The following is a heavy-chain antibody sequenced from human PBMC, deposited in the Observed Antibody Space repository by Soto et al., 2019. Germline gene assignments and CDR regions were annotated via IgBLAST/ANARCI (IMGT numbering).Heavy chain of an antibody. CDR1: GFTFSSYG. D-gene: IGHD5-18*01. CDR3: AKHRIQYSYGYSLDY. CDR2: ISYDGSNK. V-gene: IGHV3-30*18. J-gene: IGHJ4*02. Sequence: QVQLVESGGGVVQPGRSLRLSCAASGFTFSSYGMHWVRQAPGKGLEWVAVISYDGSNKYYADSVKGRFTISRDNSKNTLYLQMNSLRAEDTAVYYCAKHRIQYSYGYSLDYWGQGTLVTVSS.